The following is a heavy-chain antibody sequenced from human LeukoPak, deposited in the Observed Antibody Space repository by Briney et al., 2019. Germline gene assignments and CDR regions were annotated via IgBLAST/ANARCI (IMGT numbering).Heavy chain of an antibody. V-gene: IGHV4-34*01. Sequence: SETLSLTCAVYGGSFSGYYWSWIRQPPGKGLEWIGEITHSGSTNYNPSLKSRVTISVDTSKNQFSLKLSSVTAADTAVYYCARAPVRRDAFDIWGQGTMVTVSS. CDR3: ARAPVRRDAFDI. CDR1: GGSFSGYY. D-gene: IGHD3-10*01. CDR2: ITHSGST. J-gene: IGHJ3*02.